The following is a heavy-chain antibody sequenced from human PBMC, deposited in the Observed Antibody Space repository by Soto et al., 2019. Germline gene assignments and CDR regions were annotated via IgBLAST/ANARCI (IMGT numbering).Heavy chain of an antibody. Sequence: QVQLQESVPGLVKPSETLSLTCTVSGGSMNTYYWTWIRQPPGKGLEWIGYIYYSGSTNHHPSLNIRVTMSLDTSIKQCSMKLSSVTAATTAVYYRARDDYATLNGFRDEYSQHWGPRRLVTVSS. J-gene: IGHJ1*01. D-gene: IGHD3-16*01. CDR1: GGSMNTYY. CDR3: ARDDYATLNGFRDEYSQH. CDR2: IYYSGST. V-gene: IGHV4-59*01.